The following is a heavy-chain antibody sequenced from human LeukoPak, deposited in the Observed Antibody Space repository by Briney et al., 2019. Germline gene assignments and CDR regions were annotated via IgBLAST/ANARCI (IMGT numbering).Heavy chain of an antibody. D-gene: IGHD6-19*01. CDR3: AKDSHSSGWYYFDY. V-gene: IGHV3-30*18. CDR2: ISYDGSNK. Sequence: GGSLRLSCAASGFTFSSYGMHWVRQAPGKGLEWVAVISYDGSNKYYADSVKGRFTISRDNYKNTLYLQMNSLRAEDTAVYYCAKDSHSSGWYYFDYWGQGTLVTVSS. J-gene: IGHJ4*02. CDR1: GFTFSSYG.